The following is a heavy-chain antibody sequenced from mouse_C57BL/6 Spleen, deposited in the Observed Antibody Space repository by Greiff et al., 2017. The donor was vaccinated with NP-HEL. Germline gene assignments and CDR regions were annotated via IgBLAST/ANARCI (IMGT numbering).Heavy chain of an antibody. J-gene: IGHJ4*01. V-gene: IGHV1-82*01. Sequence: VKLQESGPELVKPGASVKISCKASGYAFSSSWMNWVKQRPGKGLEWIGRIYPGDGDTNYNGKFKGKATLTADKSSSTAYMQLSSLTSEDSAVYFCARWLHYYAMDYWGQGTSVTVSS. D-gene: IGHD2-2*01. CDR3: ARWLHYYAMDY. CDR1: GYAFSSSW. CDR2: IYPGDGDT.